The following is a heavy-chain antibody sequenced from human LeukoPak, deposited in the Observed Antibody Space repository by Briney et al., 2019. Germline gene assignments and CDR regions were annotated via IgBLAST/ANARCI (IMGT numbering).Heavy chain of an antibody. D-gene: IGHD2-8*02. CDR2: ISGSGGGT. J-gene: IGHJ4*02. Sequence: GGSLRLSCAASGFNFSNYAMSWVRQAPGKGLEWVSAISGSGGGTYYADTVKGRFTISRDNSKNTLYLQMNSLRAEDTAIYYCATYRQVLLPFESWGQGTLVTVSS. CDR3: ATYRQVLLPFES. V-gene: IGHV3-23*01. CDR1: GFNFSNYA.